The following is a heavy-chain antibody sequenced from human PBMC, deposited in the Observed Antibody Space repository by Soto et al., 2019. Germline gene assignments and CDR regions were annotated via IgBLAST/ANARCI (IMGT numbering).Heavy chain of an antibody. V-gene: IGHV3-7*03. J-gene: IGHJ6*02. CDR2: INQDGSQQ. D-gene: IGHD3-3*01. CDR3: ARDTFYKFRSRYDHRVHV. CDR1: GLIYTSYW. Sequence: PGGSLRVSCSVSGLIYTSYWMTWVRQTPGKGLEGVASINQDGSQQYYGDSVKRRFIASRDNAKNQLFLQMPNLRGEETAIYYCARDTFYKFRSRYDHRVHVWGLGTTV.